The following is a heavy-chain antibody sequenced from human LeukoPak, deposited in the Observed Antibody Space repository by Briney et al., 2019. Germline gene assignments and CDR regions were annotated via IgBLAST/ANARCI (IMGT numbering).Heavy chain of an antibody. CDR3: ARVLPLFIAAAYAFDI. CDR1: GGSISSYY. D-gene: IGHD6-13*01. J-gene: IGHJ3*02. CDR2: IYHSGST. Sequence: SETLSLTCTVSGGSISSYYWGWIRQPPGKGLEWIGSIYHSGSTYYNPSLKSRVTISVDTSKNQFSLKLSSVTAADTAVYYCARVLPLFIAAAYAFDIWGQGTKVTVSS. V-gene: IGHV4-39*07.